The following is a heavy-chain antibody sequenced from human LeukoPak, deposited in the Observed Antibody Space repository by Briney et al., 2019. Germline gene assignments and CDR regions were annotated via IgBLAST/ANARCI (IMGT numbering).Heavy chain of an antibody. CDR1: GGSISSYY. J-gene: IGHJ5*02. Sequence: ASETLSLTCTVSGGSISSYYWSWIRQPAGKGLEWIGRIYTSGSTTYNPSLESRLTMSVDTSKNQFSLKLSSVTAADTAVYYCARAGYYDSSGYKFDPWGQGTLVTVSS. V-gene: IGHV4-4*07. D-gene: IGHD3-22*01. CDR3: ARAGYYDSSGYKFDP. CDR2: IYTSGST.